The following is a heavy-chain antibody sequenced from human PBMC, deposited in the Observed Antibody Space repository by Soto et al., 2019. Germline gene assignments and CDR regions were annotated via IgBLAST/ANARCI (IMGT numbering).Heavy chain of an antibody. CDR2: ISAYNGNT. CDR3: AVSYGSGSYYSYFDY. V-gene: IGHV1-18*01. Sequence: ASVKVSCKASGYTFTSYGISWVRQAPGQGLEWMGWISAYNGNTNYAQKLQGRVTMTTDTSTSTAYTELRSLRSDDTAVYYCAVSYGSGSYYSYFDYWGQGTLVTVSS. J-gene: IGHJ4*02. D-gene: IGHD3-10*01. CDR1: GYTFTSYG.